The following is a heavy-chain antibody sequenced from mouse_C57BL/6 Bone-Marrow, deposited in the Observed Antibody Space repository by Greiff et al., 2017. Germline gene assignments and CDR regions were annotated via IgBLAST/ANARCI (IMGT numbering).Heavy chain of an antibody. CDR1: GFNIKNTY. J-gene: IGHJ4*01. D-gene: IGHD1-1*01. CDR3: GRPIYYYSNSCAVDY. Sequence: VQLQQSVAELVRPGASVKLSCTASGFNIKNTYMHWVKQRPEQGLEWIGRIDPANGNTKYAPKFQGKATITADTSSNTAYLQLSSLTSEDTAIYYGGRPIYYYSNSCAVDYWGQGTSVTVSA. CDR2: IDPANGNT. V-gene: IGHV14-3*01.